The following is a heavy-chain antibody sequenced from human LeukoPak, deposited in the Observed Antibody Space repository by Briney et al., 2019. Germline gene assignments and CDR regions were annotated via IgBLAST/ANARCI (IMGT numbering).Heavy chain of an antibody. CDR2: INHSGST. Sequence: SETLSLTCAVYGGSFSGYYWSWIRQPPGKGLEWIGEINHSGSTNYNPSLKSRVTISVDTSKNQFSLKLSSVTAADKAVYYCARSLRRYSSSSHWYFDLWGRGTLVTVSS. J-gene: IGHJ2*01. CDR3: ARSLRRYSSSSHWYFDL. D-gene: IGHD6-6*01. V-gene: IGHV4-34*01. CDR1: GGSFSGYY.